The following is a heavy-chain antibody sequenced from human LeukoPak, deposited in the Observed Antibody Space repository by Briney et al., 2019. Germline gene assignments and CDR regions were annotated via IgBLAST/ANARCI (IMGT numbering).Heavy chain of an antibody. CDR3: ARGTSIVGATIGHDAFDI. J-gene: IGHJ3*02. D-gene: IGHD1-26*01. Sequence: GASVKVSCKASGYTFTSYAMNWVRQAPGQGLEWMGWINPNSGGTNYAQKFQGRVTMTRDTSISTAYMELSRLRSDDTAVYYCARGTSIVGATIGHDAFDIWGQGTMVTVSS. CDR1: GYTFTSYA. CDR2: INPNSGGT. V-gene: IGHV1-2*02.